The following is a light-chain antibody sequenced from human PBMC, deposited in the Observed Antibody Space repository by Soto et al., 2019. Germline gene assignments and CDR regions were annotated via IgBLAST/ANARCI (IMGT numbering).Light chain of an antibody. V-gene: IGLV2-14*01. CDR2: DVS. J-gene: IGLJ2*01. CDR1: SSDVGGYNY. Sequence: QSALTQPASVSGSPGQSITISCTGTSSDVGGYNYVSWYQQHPGKAPQLMIYDVSNRPSGVSNRFSGSKSGNTASLTISGLQAEDEADYYCSSYTSRSLGVFGGGTKLTVL. CDR3: SSYTSRSLGV.